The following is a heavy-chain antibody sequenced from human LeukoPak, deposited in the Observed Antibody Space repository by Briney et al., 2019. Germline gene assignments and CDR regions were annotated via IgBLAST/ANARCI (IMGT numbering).Heavy chain of an antibody. V-gene: IGHV4-59*08. D-gene: IGHD4-17*01. Sequence: SETLSLTCTVSGGSISSYYWSWIRQSPGKGLEWIGYIYYSGSTNYNPSLKSRVTISVDTSKNQFSLKLSSVTAADTAVYYCARVATVVTREGSYYYYYGMDVWGQGTTVTVSS. CDR1: GGSISSYY. CDR3: ARVATVVTREGSYYYYYGMDV. J-gene: IGHJ6*02. CDR2: IYYSGST.